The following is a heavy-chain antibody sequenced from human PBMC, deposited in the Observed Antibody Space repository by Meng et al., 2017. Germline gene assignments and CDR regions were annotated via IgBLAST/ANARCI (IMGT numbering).Heavy chain of an antibody. J-gene: IGHJ6*02. CDR2: IYTSEST. V-gene: IGHV4-61*02. CDR3: ARTGSCTSTSCYDYFYGLDV. Sequence: SETLSLTCTVSGGSISSGSYFWSWIRQPPGKGLEWIGRIYTSESTNYNPSLKSRVTISVDTSKNQFSLRLSSVTAADTAVYYCARTGSCTSTSCYDYFYGLDVWGQGTTVTVSS. CDR1: GGSISSGSYF. D-gene: IGHD2-2*01.